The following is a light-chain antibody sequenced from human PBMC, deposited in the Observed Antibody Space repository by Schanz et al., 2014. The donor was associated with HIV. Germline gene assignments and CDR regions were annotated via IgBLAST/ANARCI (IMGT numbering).Light chain of an antibody. CDR1: QTVSSNS. Sequence: EIVLTQSPGTLSLSPGESATLSCRASQTVSSNSLGWYQQKRGQVPRLLIYSTSRRANGIPDRFSGSGSGTDFTLNISRLEPEDFAVYYCQHYGSSFGPGTKVDIK. V-gene: IGKV3-20*01. CDR2: STS. CDR3: QHYGSS. J-gene: IGKJ3*01.